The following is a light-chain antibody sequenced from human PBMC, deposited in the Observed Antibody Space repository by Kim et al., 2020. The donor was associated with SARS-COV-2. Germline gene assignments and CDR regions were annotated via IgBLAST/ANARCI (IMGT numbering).Light chain of an antibody. Sequence: LSASVGDRVTITCRASQSISSWLAWYQQKPGKAPKLLIYKASSLESGVPSRFSGSGSGTEFTLTISSLQPDDFATYYGQQYNSYPTFGQGTKLEI. CDR1: QSISSW. J-gene: IGKJ2*01. CDR3: QQYNSYPT. V-gene: IGKV1-5*03. CDR2: KAS.